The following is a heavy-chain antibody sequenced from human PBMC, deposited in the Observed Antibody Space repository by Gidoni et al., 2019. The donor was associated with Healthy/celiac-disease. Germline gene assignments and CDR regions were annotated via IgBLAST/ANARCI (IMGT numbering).Heavy chain of an antibody. D-gene: IGHD2-2*01. J-gene: IGHJ6*02. CDR1: GYTFTSYG. Sequence: QVQLVQSGAEVKKPGASVKVSCQASGYTFTSYGISWVRQAPGQGLEWMGWISAYNGNTNDAQKPQGRVTMTTDTSTSTAYMELRSLRSDDTAVYYCARDTDWYCSSTSCFPRGGGNSGRSPGYYYYGMDVWGQGTTVTVSS. CDR2: ISAYNGNT. V-gene: IGHV1-18*04. CDR3: ARDTDWYCSSTSCFPRGGGNSGRSPGYYYYGMDV.